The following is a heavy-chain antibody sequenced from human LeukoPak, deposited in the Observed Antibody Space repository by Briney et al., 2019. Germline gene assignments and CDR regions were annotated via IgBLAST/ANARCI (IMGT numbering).Heavy chain of an antibody. CDR1: GFTFSSYD. CDR2: IGTAGDT. D-gene: IGHD6-13*01. V-gene: IGHV3-13*01. J-gene: IGHJ4*02. CDR3: ARRGIAAAGTWYFDY. Sequence: TGGSLRLSCAAYGFTFSSYDMHWVRQATGKGLEWVSAIGTAGDTYYPGSVKGRFTISRENAKNSLYLQMNSLRAGDTAVYYCARRGIAAAGTWYFDYWGQGTLVTVSS.